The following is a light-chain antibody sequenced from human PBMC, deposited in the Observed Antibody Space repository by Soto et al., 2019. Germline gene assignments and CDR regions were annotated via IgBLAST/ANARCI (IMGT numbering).Light chain of an antibody. CDR1: YNL. CDR2: EVN. J-gene: IGLJ1*01. CDR3: FSHRSGDSHV. V-gene: IGLV2-14*02. Sequence: QSALTQPASVSGSPGQSITISCSGTYNLVSWYQQHPGKAPKLMIFEVNKRPSGVSYRFSGSKTGNTASLTISGLQAEDEADYYCFSHRSGDSHVFGTGTKLTVL.